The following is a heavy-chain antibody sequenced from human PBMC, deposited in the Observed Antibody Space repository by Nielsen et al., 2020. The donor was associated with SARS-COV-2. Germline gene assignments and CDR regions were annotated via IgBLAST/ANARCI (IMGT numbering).Heavy chain of an antibody. CDR2: IKQDGSEK. CDR1: GFTVSSNY. Sequence: GESLKISCAASGFTVSSNYMSWVRQAPGKGLEWVANIKQDGSEKYYVDSVKGRFTISRDNAKNSLYLQMNSLRAEDTAVYYCARDIDDFWSGYDTSYYYMDVWGKGTTVTVSS. J-gene: IGHJ6*03. D-gene: IGHD3-3*01. CDR3: ARDIDDFWSGYDTSYYYMDV. V-gene: IGHV3-7*03.